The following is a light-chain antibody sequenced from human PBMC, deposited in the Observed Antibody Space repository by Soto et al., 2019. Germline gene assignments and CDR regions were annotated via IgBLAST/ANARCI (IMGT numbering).Light chain of an antibody. J-gene: IGKJ4*02. CDR1: QSVRNN. V-gene: IGKV3-15*01. Sequence: IVMTQSPAILSVSLGERATLSCRASQSVRNNLGWYQQKPGQAPRLLIYGASIRATGIPARFSGSGSGTEFTLTISSLQSEDYAVYYCQQYNDWPPLTFGGGTKVDIK. CDR2: GAS. CDR3: QQYNDWPPLT.